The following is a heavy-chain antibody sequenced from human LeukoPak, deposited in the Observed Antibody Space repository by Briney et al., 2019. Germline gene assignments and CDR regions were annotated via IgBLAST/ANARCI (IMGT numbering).Heavy chain of an antibody. CDR3: ASNWYDRGGYSSFDY. J-gene: IGHJ4*02. CDR2: ISNGASTI. D-gene: IGHD3-22*01. V-gene: IGHV3-48*03. CDR1: GFTFSSYE. Sequence: GGTLRLSCEASGFTFSSYEMNWVRQAPGKGLEWVAYISNGASTIYYADSVKGRFLIVRDHAKNSLFLQMNSLGADDTTVYHCASNWYDRGGYSSFDYWGKGTLVTVSS.